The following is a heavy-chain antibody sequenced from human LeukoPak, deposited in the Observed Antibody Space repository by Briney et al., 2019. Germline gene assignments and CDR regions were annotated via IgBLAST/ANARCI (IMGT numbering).Heavy chain of an antibody. J-gene: IGHJ5*02. CDR1: GYTFTSYD. CDR2: INPTGTGT. CDR3: AGDNSVGDIAWWFDP. D-gene: IGHD3-10*01. V-gene: IGHV1-46*01. Sequence: ASVKVSCKASGYTFTSYDINWVRQAPGQGLEWIGLINPTGTGTLYAQKFQGRVTMTRDMSTSTDYMELSSLRSEDTAVYYCAGDNSVGDIAWWFDPWGQGTLVTVSS.